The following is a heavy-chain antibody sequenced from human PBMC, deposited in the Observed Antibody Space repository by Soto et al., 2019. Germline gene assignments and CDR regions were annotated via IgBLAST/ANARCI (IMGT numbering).Heavy chain of an antibody. D-gene: IGHD1-1*01. CDR1: GASISSGRYY. Sequence: SETLSLTCTVSGASISSGRYYCAWIRQPPGKGLEWVATIHTTGSTYYKPSLESRIALSIDTSKNHFSLRLTSVTAADTAVYYCARHLQSLRIDALDVWGQGTAVS. CDR2: IHTTGST. J-gene: IGHJ6*02. CDR3: ARHLQSLRIDALDV. V-gene: IGHV4-39*01.